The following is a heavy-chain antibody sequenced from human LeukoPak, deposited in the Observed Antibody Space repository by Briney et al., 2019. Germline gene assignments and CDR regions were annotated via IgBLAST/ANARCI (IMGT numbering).Heavy chain of an antibody. Sequence: SVKVSCKASGGTFSSYAISWVRQAPGQGLEWMGGIIPIFGTANYAQKFQGRVTITADESTSTAYMELSSLRSEDTAVYYCGRDYATVASYYYYGLDVWGQGTTVTVSS. J-gene: IGHJ6*02. V-gene: IGHV1-69*13. CDR2: IIPIFGTA. CDR3: GRDYATVASYYYYGLDV. CDR1: GGTFSSYA. D-gene: IGHD4-23*01.